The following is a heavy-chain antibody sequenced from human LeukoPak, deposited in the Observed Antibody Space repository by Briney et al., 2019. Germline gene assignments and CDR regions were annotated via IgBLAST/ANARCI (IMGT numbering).Heavy chain of an antibody. D-gene: IGHD2-21*02. J-gene: IGHJ1*01. Sequence: PSETLSLTCTVSGFSISSDYYWGWIRQPPGKGLEWVSTISGSGSPTYYADSVKGRFTISRDNSKNTLYLQMNSLRVEDTAVYYCARDLDDCNHQPPVFQHWGQGTLVTVSS. CDR1: GFSISSDY. CDR3: ARDLDDCNHQPPVFQH. V-gene: IGHV3-23*01. CDR2: ISGSGSPT.